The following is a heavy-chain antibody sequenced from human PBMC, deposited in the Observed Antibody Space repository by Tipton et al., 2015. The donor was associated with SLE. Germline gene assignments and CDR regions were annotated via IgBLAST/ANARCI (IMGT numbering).Heavy chain of an antibody. CDR3: ARDRGYTGYDPPGYFDY. CDR1: GFTFSSYS. D-gene: IGHD5-12*01. Sequence: GSLRLSCAASGFTFSSYSMNWVRQAPGKGLEWVSSISSSSSYIYYTDSVKGRFTIHRDNAKNSLYLQMSSLRAEDTAVYYCARDRGYTGYDPPGYFDYWGQGTLVTVSS. V-gene: IGHV3-21*01. J-gene: IGHJ4*02. CDR2: ISSSSSYI.